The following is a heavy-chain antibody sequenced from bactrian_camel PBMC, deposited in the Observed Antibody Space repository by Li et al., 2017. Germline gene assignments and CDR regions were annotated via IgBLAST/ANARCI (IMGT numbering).Heavy chain of an antibody. CDR2: LSITDSDL. D-gene: IGHD7*01. J-gene: IGHJ4*01. Sequence: EVQLVESGGGTAQAGGSLRLSCAASGYTANMNCMAWFRQAPGNEREAVARLSITDSDLRYADSVKGRFTISQDNAKNTLYLQMNSLKPEDTAAYYCATGAGLSWLQFVGRTQLTHRGQGTQVTVS. CDR3: ATGAGLSWLQFVGRTQLTH. V-gene: IGHV3S59*01. CDR1: GYTANMNC.